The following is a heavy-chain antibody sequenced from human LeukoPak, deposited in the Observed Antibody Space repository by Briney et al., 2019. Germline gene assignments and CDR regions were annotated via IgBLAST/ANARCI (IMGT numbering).Heavy chain of an antibody. Sequence: PGGSLRLSCTASGFTFSRYSLNWLRQAPGKGLEWVSAISGSGGSTYYADSVKGRFTISRDNSENTLYLQMNSLRAEDTAVYYCAKDTAMVKGHYYGMEVWGQGTTVTVSS. CDR3: AKDTAMVKGHYYGMEV. V-gene: IGHV3-23*01. CDR2: ISGSGGST. J-gene: IGHJ6*02. D-gene: IGHD5-18*01. CDR1: GFTFSRYS.